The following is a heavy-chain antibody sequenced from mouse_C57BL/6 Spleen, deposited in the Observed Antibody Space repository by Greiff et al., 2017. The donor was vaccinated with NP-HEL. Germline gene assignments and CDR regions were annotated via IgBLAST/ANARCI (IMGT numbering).Heavy chain of an antibody. J-gene: IGHJ3*01. D-gene: IGHD2-1*01. Sequence: EVKLMESGGGLVKPGGSLKLSCAASGFTFSSYAMSWVRQTPEKRLEWVATISDGGSYTYYPDNVKGRFTISRDNAKNNLYLQMSHLKSEDTAMYYCAREGGNYGWFAYWGQGTLVTVSA. CDR2: ISDGGSYT. V-gene: IGHV5-4*01. CDR1: GFTFSSYA. CDR3: AREGGNYGWFAY.